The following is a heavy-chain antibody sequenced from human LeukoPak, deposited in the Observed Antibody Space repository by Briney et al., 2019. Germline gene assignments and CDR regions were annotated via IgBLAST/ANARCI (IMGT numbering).Heavy chain of an antibody. CDR3: ARGPTMYGLDV. J-gene: IGHJ6*02. CDR1: GFTFSDYY. CDR2: ISSSSSYT. Sequence: GGSLRLSCAASGFTFSDYYMSWIRQAPGKGLEWVSYISSSSSYTKYADSVKGRFTISRDNSKNTMYLQMNSLAAEDTAIYYCARGPTMYGLDVWGQGTTVTVSS. V-gene: IGHV3-11*05.